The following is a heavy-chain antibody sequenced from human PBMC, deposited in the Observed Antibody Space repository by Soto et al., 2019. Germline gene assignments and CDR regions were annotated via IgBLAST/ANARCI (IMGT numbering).Heavy chain of an antibody. CDR3: ARMNYYDTSGYPIDY. CDR1: GGSISSTSYY. J-gene: IGHJ4*02. V-gene: IGHV4-39*07. D-gene: IGHD3-22*01. CDR2: ISYTGTT. Sequence: LSLTCTVSGGSISSTSYYWVWIRQPPGKGLEWIGTISYTGTTYYNPSLKSRVTMSADTSKNQFSLKLNSVTAADTAVYYCARMNYYDTSGYPIDYWGQGMMVTVSS.